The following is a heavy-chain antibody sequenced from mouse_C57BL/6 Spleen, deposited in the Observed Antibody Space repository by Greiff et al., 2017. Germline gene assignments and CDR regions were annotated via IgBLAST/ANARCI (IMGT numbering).Heavy chain of an antibody. CDR3: AREGYYYGSSQGYFDV. J-gene: IGHJ1*03. V-gene: IGHV1-54*01. D-gene: IGHD1-1*01. CDR2: INPGSGGT. Sequence: VQLQQSGAELVRPGTSVKVSCKASGYAFTNYLIEWVKQRPGQGLEWIGVINPGSGGTNYNEKFKGKATLTADKSSSTAYMQLSSLTSEDSAVYFCAREGYYYGSSQGYFDVWGTGTTVTVSS. CDR1: GYAFTNYL.